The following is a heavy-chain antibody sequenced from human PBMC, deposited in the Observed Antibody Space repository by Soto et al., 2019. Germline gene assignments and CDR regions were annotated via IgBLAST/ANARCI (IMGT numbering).Heavy chain of an antibody. CDR1: GFTYSSYG. CDR2: IWYDGSNK. Sequence: GSLRLSCAVSGFTYSSYGMHWVRQAPGKGLEWVAVIWYDGSNKYYADSVKGRFIISRDDSKNTLSLQMNSLRAEDTAVYYCARDSAWLFDSWGQGTLVTVSS. D-gene: IGHD5-12*01. V-gene: IGHV3-33*01. J-gene: IGHJ4*02. CDR3: ARDSAWLFDS.